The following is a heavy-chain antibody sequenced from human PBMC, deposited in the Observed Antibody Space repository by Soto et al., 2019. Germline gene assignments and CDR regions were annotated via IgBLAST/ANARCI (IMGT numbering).Heavy chain of an antibody. Sequence: ASVKVSCKASGYTFTSYDINWVRQATGQGLEWMGWMNPNRGNTGYAQKFQGRVTMTRNNSISTAYMELSSLRSEDTAGYYCARWVLHYYYMDVWGKGTTVTVSS. CDR3: ARWVLHYYYMDV. CDR2: MNPNRGNT. CDR1: GYTFTSYD. J-gene: IGHJ6*03. V-gene: IGHV1-8*01.